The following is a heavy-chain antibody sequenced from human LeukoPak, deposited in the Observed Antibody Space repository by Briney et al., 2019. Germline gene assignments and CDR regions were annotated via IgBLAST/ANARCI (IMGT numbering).Heavy chain of an antibody. CDR2: IRYDGSNK. CDR3: AKDTSRGAAAGF. V-gene: IGHV3-30*02. D-gene: IGHD6-13*01. J-gene: IGHJ4*02. CDR1: GFIFSSYG. Sequence: GGSLRLSCAASGFIFSSYGMHWVRQAPGKGLEWVAFIRYDGSNKYYADSVKGRFTISRDNSKNTLYLQMNSLRAEDTAVYYCAKDTSRGAAAGFWGQGTLVTVSS.